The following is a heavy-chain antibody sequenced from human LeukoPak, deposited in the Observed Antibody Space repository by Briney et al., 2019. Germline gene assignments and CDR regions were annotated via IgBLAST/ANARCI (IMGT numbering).Heavy chain of an antibody. CDR1: GGSISSGDYY. CDR2: IYYSGST. V-gene: IGHV4-30-4*08. CDR3: ARETAFWAAAGTPSWFDP. J-gene: IGHJ5*02. D-gene: IGHD6-13*01. Sequence: SETLSLTCAVSGGSISSGDYYWSWIRQPPGKGLEWIGYIYYSGSTYYNPSLKSRVTISVDTSKNQFSLKLSSVTAADTAVYYCARETAFWAAAGTPSWFDPWGQGTLVTVS.